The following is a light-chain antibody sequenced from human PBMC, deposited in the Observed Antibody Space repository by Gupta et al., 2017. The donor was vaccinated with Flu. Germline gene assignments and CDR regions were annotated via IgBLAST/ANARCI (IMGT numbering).Light chain of an antibody. V-gene: IGKV6-21*01. CDR2: YVS. J-gene: IGKJ2*01. CDR1: ESVGNY. Sequence: ETVTITCRASESVGNYLNWYQQKSRKSPNLLIKYVSASLPGVPSRFSGSGSGTHFSLTIDSLQAEDVATYYCHQGNSIPQTFGRGTTLEIK. CDR3: HQGNSIPQT.